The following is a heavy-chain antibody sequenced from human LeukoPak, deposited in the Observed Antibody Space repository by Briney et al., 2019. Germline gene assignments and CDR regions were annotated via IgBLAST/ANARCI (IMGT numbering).Heavy chain of an antibody. CDR2: IYYSGSP. CDR1: GGSISSHY. V-gene: IGHV4-59*11. CDR3: ARGWYSSSSRPFDY. D-gene: IGHD6-6*01. J-gene: IGHJ4*02. Sequence: SVTLSLTCTVSGGSISSHYWSWIRQPPGKGLEWIGYIYYSGSPNYNPSLKSRVTISVDTSKNQFSLKLSSVTAADTAVYYCARGWYSSSSRPFDYWGQGTLVTVSS.